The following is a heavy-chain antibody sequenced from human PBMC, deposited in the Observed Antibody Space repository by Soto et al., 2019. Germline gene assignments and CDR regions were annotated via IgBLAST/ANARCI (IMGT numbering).Heavy chain of an antibody. V-gene: IGHV2-5*02. CDR1: GFSLSTNGVG. Sequence: QITLKESGPPLLKPTQTLTLTCTFSGFSLSTNGVGVGWIRQSPGKAPEWLTLIYWDDAKRYSPSLKSRLTTTKDTSKNPVVLTRTHMGPVDTATYYCTHGRVDTVLATEYWGQGILVTVSS. D-gene: IGHD5-18*01. CDR3: THGRVDTVLATEY. CDR2: IYWDDAK. J-gene: IGHJ4*02.